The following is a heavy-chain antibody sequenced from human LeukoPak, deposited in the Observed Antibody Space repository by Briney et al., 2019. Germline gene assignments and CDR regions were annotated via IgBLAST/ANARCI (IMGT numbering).Heavy chain of an antibody. CDR3: ASGAYSYYYMDV. CDR2: IYHSGST. Sequence: PSETLSLTCTVSPYSISSGYYWGWIRQPPGKGLEWIGSIYHSGSTYYNPSLKSRVTISVETSKNQFSLKLSSVTAADTAVYYCASGAYSYYYMDVWGKGTTVTISS. J-gene: IGHJ6*03. CDR1: PYSISSGYY. D-gene: IGHD1-26*01. V-gene: IGHV4-38-2*02.